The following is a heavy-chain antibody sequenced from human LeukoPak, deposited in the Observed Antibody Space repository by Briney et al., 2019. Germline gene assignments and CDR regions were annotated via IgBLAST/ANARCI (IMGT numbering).Heavy chain of an antibody. CDR2: INPNSGGT. D-gene: IGHD2-15*01. CDR3: ARGARLVVVAATVDY. J-gene: IGHJ4*02. V-gene: IGHV1-2*02. Sequence: GSSVTLSCNASGYTFTGYYMHWVRQAPGQGLEWMGWINPNSGGTNYAQKFQGRVTMTRDTSISTAYMELSRLRSDDTAVYYCARGARLVVVAATVDYWGQGTLVTVSS. CDR1: GYTFTGYY.